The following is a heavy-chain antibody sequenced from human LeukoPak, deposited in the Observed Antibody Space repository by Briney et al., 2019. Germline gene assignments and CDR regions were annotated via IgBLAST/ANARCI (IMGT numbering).Heavy chain of an antibody. CDR1: GGSISSHTYY. CDR2: IYYTETT. V-gene: IGHV4-39*01. J-gene: IGHJ6*03. CDR3: ARHIEDFYYYMDV. Sequence: SETLSLTCTVSGGSISSHTYYWVWIRQPPGKGLEWIGSIYYTETTYFNPSLKSRVTISVDTSKNQFSLNLSSVTAADTAVYYCARHIEDFYYYMDVWGKGTTVTVSS.